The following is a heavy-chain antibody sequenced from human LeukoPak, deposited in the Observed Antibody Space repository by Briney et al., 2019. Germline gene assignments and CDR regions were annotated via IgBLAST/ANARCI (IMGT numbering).Heavy chain of an antibody. CDR3: AKDGYSSGWAPFDY. CDR1: GFTLSSYA. Sequence: GGSLRLSCAASGFTLSSYAMSWVRQAPGKGLEWVSAISGSGGSTYYADSVKGRFTISRDNSKNTLYLQMNSLRAEDTAVYYCAKDGYSSGWAPFDYWGQGTLVTVSS. CDR2: ISGSGGST. V-gene: IGHV3-23*01. J-gene: IGHJ4*02. D-gene: IGHD6-19*01.